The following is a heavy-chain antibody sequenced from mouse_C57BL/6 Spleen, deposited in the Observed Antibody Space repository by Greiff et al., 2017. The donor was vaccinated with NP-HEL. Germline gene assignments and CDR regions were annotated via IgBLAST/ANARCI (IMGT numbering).Heavy chain of an antibody. CDR1: GYTFTSYG. J-gene: IGHJ4*01. CDR2: IYPRSGNT. Sequence: VQLVESGAELARPGASVKLSCKASGYTFTSYGISWVKQRTGQGLEWIGEIYPRSGNTYYNEKFKGKATLTADKSSSTAYMELRSLTSEDSAVYFCASRTNSGYAMDYWGQGTSVTVSS. V-gene: IGHV1-81*01. CDR3: ASRTNSGYAMDY. D-gene: IGHD4-1*01.